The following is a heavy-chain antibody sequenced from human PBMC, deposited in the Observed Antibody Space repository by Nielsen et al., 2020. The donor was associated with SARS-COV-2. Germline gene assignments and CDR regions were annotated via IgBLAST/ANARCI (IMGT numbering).Heavy chain of an antibody. Sequence: WVRQAPGQGLEWMGIINPSGGSTSYAQKFQGRVTMTTDTSTSTAYMELRSLRSDDTAVYYCARTLGYCSSTSCRVYFDYWGQGTLVTVSS. J-gene: IGHJ4*02. CDR3: ARTLGYCSSTSCRVYFDY. D-gene: IGHD2-2*01. CDR2: INPSGGST. V-gene: IGHV1-46*01.